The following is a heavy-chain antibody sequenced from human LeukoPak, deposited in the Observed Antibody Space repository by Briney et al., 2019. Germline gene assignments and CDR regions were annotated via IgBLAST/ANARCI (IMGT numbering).Heavy chain of an antibody. CDR1: GYTFTGYW. J-gene: IGHJ5*02. CDR2: ISPSGGST. CDR3: ARVYGSGRYSSEPNWFDP. D-gene: IGHD3-10*01. V-gene: IGHV1-46*01. Sequence: ASVKVSCKAFGYTFTGYWMHWVRQAPGQGPEWMGVISPSGGSTIYAQKFKGRVTLTRDMSTSTDYLELSSLRSEDTAVYYCARVYGSGRYSSEPNWFDPWGQGTLVTVSS.